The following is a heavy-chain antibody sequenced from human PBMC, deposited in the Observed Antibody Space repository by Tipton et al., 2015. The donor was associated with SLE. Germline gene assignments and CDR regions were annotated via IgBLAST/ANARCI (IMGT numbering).Heavy chain of an antibody. CDR2: FDYRGRT. J-gene: IGHJ6*03. V-gene: IGHV4-39*01. CDR3: ARTSTYYDFWSGSYYYYYYMDV. D-gene: IGHD3-3*01. Sequence: LRLSCTVSGGSISSSSYYWGWIRQPPGKGRGWVGSFDYRGRTYYNTSLKSRVTISVDTSKNQFSLKLSSVTAADTAVYYCARTSTYYDFWSGSYYYYYYMDVWGKGTTVTVSS. CDR1: GGSISSSSYY.